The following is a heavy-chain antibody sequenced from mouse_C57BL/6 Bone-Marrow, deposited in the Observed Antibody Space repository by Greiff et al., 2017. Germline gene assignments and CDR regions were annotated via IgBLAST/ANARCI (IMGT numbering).Heavy chain of an antibody. CDR3: ARWGIITTAPLRAMYY. CDR1: GYTFTSYA. J-gene: IGHJ4*01. Sequence: QVQLQPSGPELVKPGASVKLSCKASGYTFTSYAINWVKQRPGQGLEWIGWIYPRDGSTKYNEKFKGKATLTVDTSSSTAYMELHSLTSEDSAFYFGARWGIITTAPLRAMYYWGQGTSVTVSS. D-gene: IGHD1-1*01. V-gene: IGHV1-85*01. CDR2: IYPRDGST.